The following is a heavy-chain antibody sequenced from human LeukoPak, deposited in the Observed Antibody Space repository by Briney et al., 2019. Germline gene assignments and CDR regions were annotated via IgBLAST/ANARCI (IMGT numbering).Heavy chain of an antibody. CDR1: GFTFTTYT. J-gene: IGHJ4*02. CDR2: ISSGSGHI. CDR3: ARGDGYFTY. Sequence: GGSLRLSCAASGFTFTTYTMNWVRQAPGKGLEWVSSISSGSGHIYYADSMKGRFTISRDNAKSSLYLQMNSLRVEDTAVYYCARGDGYFTYWGQGTLVTVSS. V-gene: IGHV3-21*06.